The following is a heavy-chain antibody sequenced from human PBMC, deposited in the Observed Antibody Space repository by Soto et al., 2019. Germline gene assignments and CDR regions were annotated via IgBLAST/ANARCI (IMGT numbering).Heavy chain of an antibody. Sequence: SETLSLTCTVSGGSISSYYWSWIRQPPGQGLEWIGYIYYSGSTNYNPSLKSRVTISVDTSKKQFSLKLSSVTAADTAVYYSARVDTAMVTPDYWGQGTLATVSS. J-gene: IGHJ4*02. V-gene: IGHV4-59*01. CDR1: GGSISSYY. CDR2: IYYSGST. D-gene: IGHD5-18*01. CDR3: ARVDTAMVTPDY.